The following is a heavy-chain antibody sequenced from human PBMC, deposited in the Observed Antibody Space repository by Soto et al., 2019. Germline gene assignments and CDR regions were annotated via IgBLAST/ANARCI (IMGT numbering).Heavy chain of an antibody. D-gene: IGHD6-13*01. Sequence: GASVKVSCKASGYTFTNFGISWVRQAPGQGLEWMGWISAYNGNTNYAQKLQGRVTMTTDTSTSTAYMELRSLRSEDTAVYYCARDGLSSSWSPFDYWGQGTLVTVSS. CDR3: ARDGLSSSWSPFDY. J-gene: IGHJ4*02. CDR2: ISAYNGNT. V-gene: IGHV1-18*01. CDR1: GYTFTNFG.